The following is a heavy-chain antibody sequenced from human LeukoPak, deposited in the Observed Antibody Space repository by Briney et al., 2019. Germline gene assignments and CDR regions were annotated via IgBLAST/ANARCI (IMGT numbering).Heavy chain of an antibody. J-gene: IGHJ4*02. D-gene: IGHD2-15*01. Sequence: GASVKVSCKVSGYTLTELSMHWVRQAPGKGLEWMGGFDPEDGETIYAQKFQGRVTMTEDTSTDTAYMELSSLRSEDTAVYYCATDSGCSGGSCYSSPFDYWGQGTLVTVSS. CDR2: FDPEDGET. V-gene: IGHV1-24*01. CDR1: GYTLTELS. CDR3: ATDSGCSGGSCYSSPFDY.